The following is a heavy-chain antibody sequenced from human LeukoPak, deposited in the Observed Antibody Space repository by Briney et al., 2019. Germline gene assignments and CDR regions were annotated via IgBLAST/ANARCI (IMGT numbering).Heavy chain of an antibody. CDR3: ARFRHLGITFTRFDP. CDR2: ISAYNGNT. D-gene: IGHD3-16*01. Sequence: ASVKVSCKASGYTFTSYGISWVRQAPGQGLEWMGWISAYNGNTNYAQKLQGRVTMTTDTSTSTAYMELRSLRSDDTAVYYCARFRHLGITFTRFDPWGQGTLVTVSS. V-gene: IGHV1-18*01. CDR1: GYTFTSYG. J-gene: IGHJ5*02.